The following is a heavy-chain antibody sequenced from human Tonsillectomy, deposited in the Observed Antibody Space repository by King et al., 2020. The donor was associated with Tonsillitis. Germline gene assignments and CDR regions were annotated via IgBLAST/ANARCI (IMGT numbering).Heavy chain of an antibody. CDR3: ARRYYDSSGYVWGGAVYYYGLAV. CDR1: AFTFSTYW. J-gene: IGHJ6*02. V-gene: IGHV3-74*01. D-gene: IGHD3-22*01. Sequence: VQLVESGGGLVQPGGSLRLSCAASAFTFSTYWMHWVRQAPGKGLVWVSRINNDGSSTIYADSVKSRFTISRDNAKNTLYLQINSLRAEDTAVYYCARRYYDSSGYVWGGAVYYYGLAVWGQGTTVTVSS. CDR2: INNDGSST.